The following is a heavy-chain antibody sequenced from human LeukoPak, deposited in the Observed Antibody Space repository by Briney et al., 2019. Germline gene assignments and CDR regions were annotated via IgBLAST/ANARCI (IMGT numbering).Heavy chain of an antibody. D-gene: IGHD1-1*01. CDR1: GFTFSSYS. V-gene: IGHV3-21*04. CDR3: ARMTTRYFDY. CDR2: ISSSSSYI. Sequence: GGSLRLSCAASGFTFSSYSMNWVRQAPGKGLEWVSSISSSSSYIYYADSVKGRFTISRDNAKNSLFLQMDSLSAEDTAVYYCARMTTRYFDYWGQGTLVTVSS. J-gene: IGHJ4*02.